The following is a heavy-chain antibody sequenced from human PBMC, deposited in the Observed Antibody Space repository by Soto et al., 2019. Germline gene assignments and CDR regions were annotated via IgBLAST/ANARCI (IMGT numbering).Heavy chain of an antibody. CDR2: MFFSGNT. Sequence: SETLSLICTVSGGSVSSGNHYWSWIRQPPGKGLEWIGYMFFSGNTNYNPSLKSRVTISIDTSKNQFSLKLSSVTAADTAVYYCASSGSNYDPYYFDYWGLGTLITVSS. CDR3: ASSGSNYDPYYFDY. V-gene: IGHV4-61*01. D-gene: IGHD4-4*01. CDR1: GGSVSSGNHY. J-gene: IGHJ4*02.